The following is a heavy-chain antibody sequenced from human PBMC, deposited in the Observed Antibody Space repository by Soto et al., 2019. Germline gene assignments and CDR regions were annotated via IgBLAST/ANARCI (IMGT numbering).Heavy chain of an antibody. V-gene: IGHV1-69*06. CDR3: WPPHKTALPPLYP. Sequence: QVHLVQSGAEVKSPGSAVKVSCKVSGAGDTFSNYGLNWMRQAPGQGLEWMGGTIPAFGTANYAQKFQGRVHITPDNFTTPAYLELDSLGICHKAVYFCWPPHKTALPPLYPLGQGTLVSVSS. CDR1: GAGDTFSNYG. J-gene: IGHJ5*02. CDR2: TIPAFGTA.